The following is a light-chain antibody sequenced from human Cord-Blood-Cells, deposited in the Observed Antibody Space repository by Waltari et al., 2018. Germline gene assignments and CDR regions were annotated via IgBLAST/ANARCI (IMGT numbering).Light chain of an antibody. Sequence: EIVLTQSPGTLSLSPGDRATLSCRASQSVSSSYLAGDQQKPGQAPRLLIDGASSRATGIPDRFSGSGSGTDFTLTISRLEPEDVAVYYCQQYGSSPRTFGQGTKVEIK. CDR2: GAS. V-gene: IGKV3-20*01. J-gene: IGKJ1*01. CDR1: QSVSSSY. CDR3: QQYGSSPRT.